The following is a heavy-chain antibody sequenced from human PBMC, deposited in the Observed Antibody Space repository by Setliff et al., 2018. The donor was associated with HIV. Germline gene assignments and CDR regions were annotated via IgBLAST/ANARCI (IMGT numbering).Heavy chain of an antibody. Sequence: GGSLRLSCAASGFTFDDYGMSWVRQAPGKGLEWVSGINWNAGSTGYADSVKGRFTISRDNAKNSLYLQMNSLRAEDTALYYCARPNYYDSSGSFDYWGQGTLVTVSS. V-gene: IGHV3-20*04. J-gene: IGHJ4*02. CDR3: ARPNYYDSSGSFDY. CDR2: INWNAGST. CDR1: GFTFDDYG. D-gene: IGHD3-22*01.